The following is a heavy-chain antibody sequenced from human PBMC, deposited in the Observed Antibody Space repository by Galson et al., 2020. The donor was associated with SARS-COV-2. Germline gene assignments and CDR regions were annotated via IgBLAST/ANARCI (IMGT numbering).Heavy chain of an antibody. CDR2: IYYSGST. CDR3: ARGAASSSSWYHKYWYFDL. J-gene: IGHJ2*01. Sequence: ASETLSLTCTVSGGSISSGGYYWSWIRQHPGKGLEWIGYIYYSGSTYYNPSLKSRVTISVDTSKNQFSLKLSSVTATDTAVYYCARGAASSSSWYHKYWYFDLWGRGTLVTVSS. D-gene: IGHD6-13*01. V-gene: IGHV4-31*03. CDR1: GGSISSGGYY.